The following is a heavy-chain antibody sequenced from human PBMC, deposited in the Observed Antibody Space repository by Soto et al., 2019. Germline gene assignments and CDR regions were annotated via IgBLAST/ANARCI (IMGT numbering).Heavy chain of an antibody. V-gene: IGHV1-24*01. CDR2: FDPEDGET. J-gene: IGHJ4*02. D-gene: IGHD3-9*01. Sequence: ASVKVSCKASGYTFTSYAMHWVRQAPGKGLEWMGGFDPEDGETIYAQKFQGRVTMTEDTSTDTAYMELSSLRSEDTAVYYCATRVLRYFDWSYGLFDYWGQGTLVTVSS. CDR1: GYTFTSYA. CDR3: ATRVLRYFDWSYGLFDY.